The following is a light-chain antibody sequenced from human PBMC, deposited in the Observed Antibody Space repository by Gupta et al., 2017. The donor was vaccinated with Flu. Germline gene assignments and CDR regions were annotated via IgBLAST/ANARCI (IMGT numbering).Light chain of an antibody. J-gene: IGLJ2*01. CDR2: QNN. Sequence: SGDKLGDKYASWYQQKPGQSPVLVIYQNNKRPSGIPERISGSNSGNTATLTISGAQAMDEADYCCQAWDSSTFVVFGGGTKLTVL. CDR3: QAWDSSTFVV. CDR1: KLGDKY. V-gene: IGLV3-1*01.